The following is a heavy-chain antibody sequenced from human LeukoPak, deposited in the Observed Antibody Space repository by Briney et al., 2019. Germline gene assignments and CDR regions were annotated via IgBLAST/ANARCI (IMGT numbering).Heavy chain of an antibody. D-gene: IGHD3-22*01. CDR3: ARDYYDSSGYPLPFDY. Sequence: GGSLRLSCAASGFTFSSYSMNWVRQAPGKGLEWVSYISSSSSTIYYADSVKGRFTISRDNAKNSLYLQMNSLRAEDTAVYYCARDYYDSSGYPLPFDYWGQGTLVTVSS. CDR2: ISSSSSTI. J-gene: IGHJ4*02. CDR1: GFTFSSYS. V-gene: IGHV3-48*01.